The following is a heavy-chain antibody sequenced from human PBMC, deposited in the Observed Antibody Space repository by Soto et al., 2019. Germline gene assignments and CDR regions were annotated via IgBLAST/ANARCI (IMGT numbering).Heavy chain of an antibody. D-gene: IGHD3-22*01. CDR2: ISAYNGNT. CDR3: ARDYYDSSGYHIPPAAFDI. J-gene: IGHJ3*02. V-gene: IGHV1-18*01. Sequence: GASVKVSCKASGYTFTSYGISWVRQAPGQGLEWMGWISAYNGNTNYAQKLQGRVTMTTDTSTSTAYMELRSLRSDDTAVYYCARDYYDSSGYHIPPAAFDIWGQGTTVTVSS. CDR1: GYTFTSYG.